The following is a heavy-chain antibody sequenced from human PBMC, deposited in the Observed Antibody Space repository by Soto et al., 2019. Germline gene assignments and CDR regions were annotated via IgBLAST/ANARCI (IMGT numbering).Heavy chain of an antibody. Sequence: QLQLQESGSGLVKPSQTLSLTCAVSGGSITSGGYFWTWIREPPGKGLEWIGYIYHSGSTYYNPTLKSRVTISVDRSKNQFSPKLSSVTAADTAVYYCARVPSPWGQGTLVTVSS. V-gene: IGHV4-30-2*01. J-gene: IGHJ5*02. CDR1: GGSITSGGYF. CDR2: IYHSGST. CDR3: ARVPSP.